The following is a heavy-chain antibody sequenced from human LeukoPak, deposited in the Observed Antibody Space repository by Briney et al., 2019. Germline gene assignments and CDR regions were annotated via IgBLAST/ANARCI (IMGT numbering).Heavy chain of an antibody. CDR3: ARDPPYSSSDPVDY. J-gene: IGHJ4*02. D-gene: IGHD6-6*01. CDR1: GFTSSNYW. CDR2: ISSSSSYI. Sequence: GGSLRLSCAASGFTSSNYWMHWVRQAPGKGLEWVSSISSSSSYIYYADSVKGRFTISRDNAKNSLYLQMNSLRAEDTAVYYCARDPPYSSSDPVDYWGQGTLVTVSS. V-gene: IGHV3-21*01.